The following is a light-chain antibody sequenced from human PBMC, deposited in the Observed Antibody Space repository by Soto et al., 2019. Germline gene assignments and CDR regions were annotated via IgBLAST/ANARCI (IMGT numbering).Light chain of an antibody. CDR2: DAS. J-gene: IGKJ4*01. Sequence: DIQITHSPSSLSASVGERVTITCQASQDIKNYLNWYQQKPGKAPNLLIYDASNLKTGVPSRFSGSGSGTHFTFTISSLQPEDIATYYCQHYEHLPPLSFGGGTKLEIK. V-gene: IGKV1-33*01. CDR1: QDIKNY. CDR3: QHYEHLPPLS.